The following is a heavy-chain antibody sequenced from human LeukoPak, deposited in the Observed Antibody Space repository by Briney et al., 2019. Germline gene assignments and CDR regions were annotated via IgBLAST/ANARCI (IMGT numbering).Heavy chain of an antibody. J-gene: IGHJ4*02. CDR3: AKEIAAAGTYY. V-gene: IGHV3-30*18. D-gene: IGHD6-13*01. CDR2: ISYDGSNK. Sequence: GRPLRLSCAASGFTFSSYGMHWVRQAPGKGLEWVAVISYDGSNKYYADSVKGRFTISRDNSKNTLYLQMNSLRAEDTAVYYCAKEIAAAGTYYWGQGTLVTVSS. CDR1: GFTFSSYG.